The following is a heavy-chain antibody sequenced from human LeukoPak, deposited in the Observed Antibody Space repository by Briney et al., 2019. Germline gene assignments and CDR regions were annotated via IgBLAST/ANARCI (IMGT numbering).Heavy chain of an antibody. J-gene: IGHJ6*03. CDR2: ISAYNGYT. D-gene: IGHD3-22*01. V-gene: IGHV1-18*01. CDR1: GYTFTSYG. CDR3: ARGWLAVSPSWYMDV. Sequence: GASVKVSCKASGYTFTSYGISWVRQAPGQGLEWMGWISAYNGYTNYAQKLQGRVTMTTDTSTSTAYMELRSLRSDDTAVYYCARGWLAVSPSWYMDVWGKGTTVTVSS.